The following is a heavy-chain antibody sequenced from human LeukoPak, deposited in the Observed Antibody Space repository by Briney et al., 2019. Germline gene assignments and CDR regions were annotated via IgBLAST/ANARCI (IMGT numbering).Heavy chain of an antibody. V-gene: IGHV4-31*03. CDR1: GGSISSGGYY. Sequence: SETLSLTCTASGGSISSGGYYWSWIRQHPGKGLEWIGYIYYSGSTYYNPSLKSRVTISVDTSKNQFSLKLSSVTAADTAVYYCARGSYGSGSYYKKEYYFDYWGQGTLVTVSS. D-gene: IGHD3-10*01. J-gene: IGHJ4*02. CDR3: ARGSYGSGSYYKKEYYFDY. CDR2: IYYSGST.